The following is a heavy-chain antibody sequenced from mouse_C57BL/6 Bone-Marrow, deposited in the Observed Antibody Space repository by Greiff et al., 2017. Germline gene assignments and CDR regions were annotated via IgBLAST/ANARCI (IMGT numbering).Heavy chain of an antibody. V-gene: IGHV1-54*01. CDR3: ARYDYGFAY. J-gene: IGHJ3*01. CDR2: INPGSGGT. Sequence: VHLVESGAELVRPGTSVKVSCKASGYAFTNYLIEWVKQRPGQGLEWIGVINPGSGGTNYNEKFKGKATLTADKSSSTAYMQLSSLTSEDSAVYFCARYDYGFAYWGQGTLVTVSA. CDR1: GYAFTNYL. D-gene: IGHD2-4*01.